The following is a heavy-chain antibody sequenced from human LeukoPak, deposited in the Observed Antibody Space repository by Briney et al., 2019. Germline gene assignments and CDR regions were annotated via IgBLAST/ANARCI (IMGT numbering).Heavy chain of an antibody. J-gene: IGHJ4*02. V-gene: IGHV3-74*01. Sequence: GGSLRLSCAASGFTFSSYWMHWVRQAPGKGLMWVSRINSDGTSTTYAYSVKGRFTISRDNAKNTLYLQMNSLRAEDTAVYYCARDDILTGYSNDFWGQGTLVTVSS. CDR1: GFTFSSYW. CDR3: ARDDILTGYSNDF. D-gene: IGHD3-9*01. CDR2: INSDGTST.